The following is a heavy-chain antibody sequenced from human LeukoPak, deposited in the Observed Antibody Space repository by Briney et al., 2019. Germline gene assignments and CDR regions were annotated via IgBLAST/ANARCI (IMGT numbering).Heavy chain of an antibody. D-gene: IGHD3-10*01. CDR2: IYYSGSA. CDR3: ARRHYYGSGSPNWFDP. J-gene: IGHJ5*02. V-gene: IGHV4-39*07. Sequence: SETLSLTCTVSGGSISSSSYYWGWIRLPPGTGLEWIGSIYYSGSAYYNTSLKSRVTISVDTSKNQFSLRLSSVTAADTAVYYCARRHYYGSGSPNWFDPWGQGTLVTVSS. CDR1: GGSISSSSYY.